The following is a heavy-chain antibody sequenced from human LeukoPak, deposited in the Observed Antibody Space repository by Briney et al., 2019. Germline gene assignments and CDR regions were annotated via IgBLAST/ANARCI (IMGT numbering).Heavy chain of an antibody. Sequence: GGSLRLSCAASGFTFSSYWMHWVRQAPGKGLVWVSRINSDGSSTSYADSVKGRFTISRDNSKNTLYLQMNSLRAEDTAVYYCAKDRHDIVVVPAAILGYWGQGTLVTVSS. D-gene: IGHD2-2*01. V-gene: IGHV3-74*01. CDR2: INSDGSST. J-gene: IGHJ4*02. CDR3: AKDRHDIVVVPAAILGY. CDR1: GFTFSSYW.